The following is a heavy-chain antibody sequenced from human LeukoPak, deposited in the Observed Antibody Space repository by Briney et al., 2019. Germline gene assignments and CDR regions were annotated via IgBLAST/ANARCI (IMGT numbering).Heavy chain of an antibody. Sequence: PSETLSLTCSVFADSMNNYYWNWIRQPPGKGLEWIGFVHHSGTTNYNPSLKSRVTILIETSKNEFSLRLVSVTTTDTAVYYCAKTGSLFGHFCDHWGQGIPVSVSS. D-gene: IGHD3-16*01. CDR2: VHHSGTT. CDR1: ADSMNNYY. V-gene: IGHV4-59*01. CDR3: AKTGSLFGHFCDH. J-gene: IGHJ5*02.